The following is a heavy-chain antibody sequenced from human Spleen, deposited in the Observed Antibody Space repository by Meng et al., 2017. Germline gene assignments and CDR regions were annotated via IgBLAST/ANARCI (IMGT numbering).Heavy chain of an antibody. V-gene: IGHV4-59*01. D-gene: IGHD3-3*02. CDR1: GGSISSYY. Sequence: QVQLQQGGAGLLKPSETLSLTCPASGGSISSYYWSWIRQPPGKGLEWIGYIYYSGSTKYNPSLKSRVTISVDTSKNQVSLRLKSVTAADTAVYYCARGEFIFGLSTSFAFDYWGQGTLVTVSS. CDR2: IYYSGST. CDR3: ARGEFIFGLSTSFAFDY. J-gene: IGHJ4*02.